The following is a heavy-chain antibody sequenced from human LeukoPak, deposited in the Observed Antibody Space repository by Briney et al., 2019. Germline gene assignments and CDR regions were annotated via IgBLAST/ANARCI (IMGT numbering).Heavy chain of an antibody. CDR2: IYYSGST. D-gene: IGHD5-24*01. V-gene: IGHV4-59*01. CDR3: ARVGRDGYNPAFDY. CDR1: GGSISSYY. Sequence: PSETLSLTCTVSGGSISSYYWSWIRQPPGKGLEWIGYIYYSGSTNYNPSLKSRVTISVDTSKNQFSLKPSSVTAADTAVYYCARVGRDGYNPAFDYWGQGTLVTVSS. J-gene: IGHJ4*02.